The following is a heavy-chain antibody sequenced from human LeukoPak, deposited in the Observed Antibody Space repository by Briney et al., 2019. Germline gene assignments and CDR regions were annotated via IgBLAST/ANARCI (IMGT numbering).Heavy chain of an antibody. J-gene: IGHJ6*02. CDR1: GFTFSSYG. V-gene: IGHV3-30*18. CDR3: AKDWLSGSYLAGMDV. D-gene: IGHD1-26*01. CDR2: ISYDGSNK. Sequence: PGGSLRLPCAASGFTFSSYGMHWVRQAPGKGLEWVAVISYDGSNKYYADSVKGRFTISRDNSKNTLYLQMNSLRAEDTAVYYCAKDWLSGSYLAGMDVWGQGTTVTVSS.